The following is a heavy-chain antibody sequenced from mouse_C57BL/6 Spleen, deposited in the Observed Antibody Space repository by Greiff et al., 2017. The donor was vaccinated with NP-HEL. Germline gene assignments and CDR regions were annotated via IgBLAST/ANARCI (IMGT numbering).Heavy chain of an antibody. CDR2: IYPRDGST. Sequence: QVQLQQSGPELVKPGASVKLSCKASGYTFTSYDINWVKQRPGQGLEWIGWIYPRDGSTKYNEKFKGKATLTVDTSSSTAYMELHSLTSEDSAVYFCARSITTVVATRAMDYWGQGTSVTVSS. CDR3: ARSITTVVATRAMDY. CDR1: GYTFTSYD. D-gene: IGHD1-1*01. V-gene: IGHV1-85*01. J-gene: IGHJ4*01.